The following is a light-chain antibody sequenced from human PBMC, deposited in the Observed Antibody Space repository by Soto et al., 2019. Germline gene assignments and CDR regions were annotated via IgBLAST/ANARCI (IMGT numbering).Light chain of an antibody. CDR2: AVN. V-gene: IGLV2-11*01. J-gene: IGLJ1*01. CDR3: CTLAGTYTHYG. CDR1: SSDVGGYNF. Sequence: QSVLTQPRSVSGSPGQSVTISCTGTSSDVGGYNFVSWYQQHTGKAPKLMIYAVNKRPSGVPGRFSGSKSGHTASLTISGLQAEDESDYYGCTLAGTYTHYGFRTGTKVTVL.